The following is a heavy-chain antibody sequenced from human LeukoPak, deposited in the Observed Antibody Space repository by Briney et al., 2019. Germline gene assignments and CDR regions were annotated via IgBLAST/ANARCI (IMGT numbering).Heavy chain of an antibody. CDR2: VSGTGGTT. CDR1: GFTFSNYA. V-gene: IGHV3-23*01. J-gene: IGHJ2*01. D-gene: IGHD1-26*01. Sequence: GGSLRLSCAASGFTFSNYAMAWVRQAPGKGLEWVSSVSGTGGTTYYADSVKGRFAISRDNSKNTLYLQMNSLRAEDTAVYHCARSPVGATTYWYFDLWGRGTLVTVSS. CDR3: ARSPVGATTYWYFDL.